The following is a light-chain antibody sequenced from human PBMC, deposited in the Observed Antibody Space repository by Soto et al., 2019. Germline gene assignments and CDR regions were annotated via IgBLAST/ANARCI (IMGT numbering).Light chain of an antibody. CDR3: SSYTSSSRV. CDR2: EVS. J-gene: IGLJ3*02. V-gene: IGLV2-14*01. CDR1: SSDVGGYNY. Sequence: QSALTQPASVSGSPGQSITISCTGPSSDVGGYNYVSWYQQHPGKAPKLMIYEVSNRPSGVSNRFSGSKSGNTASLTISGLQAEDEADYYCSSYTSSSRVFGGGTKVTVL.